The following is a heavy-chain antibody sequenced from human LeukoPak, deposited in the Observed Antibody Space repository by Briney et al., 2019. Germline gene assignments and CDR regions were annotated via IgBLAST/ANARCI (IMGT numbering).Heavy chain of an antibody. CDR2: IIPILGIA. Sequence: SVKVSCKASGGTFSSYAISWVRQAPGQGLEWMGRIIPILGIANYAQKFQGRVTITADKSTSTAYMELSSLRSEDTAVYYCASMPYGSGILSGWFDPWGQGTLVTVSS. CDR3: ASMPYGSGILSGWFDP. J-gene: IGHJ5*02. CDR1: GGTFSSYA. D-gene: IGHD3-10*01. V-gene: IGHV1-69*04.